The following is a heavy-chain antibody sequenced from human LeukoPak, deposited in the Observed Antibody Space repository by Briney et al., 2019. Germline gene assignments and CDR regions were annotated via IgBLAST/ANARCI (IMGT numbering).Heavy chain of an antibody. CDR2: ISAYNGNT. D-gene: IGHD1-26*01. CDR3: ARWGYSGSRKGYFQH. V-gene: IGHV1-18*01. Sequence: ASVKVSCKASGYTFTSYGISWVRQAPGQGLEWMGWISAYNGNTNYAQKVQGRVTMTTDTSTSTAYMELRSLRSDDTAVYYCARWGYSGSRKGYFQHWGQGTLVTVSS. J-gene: IGHJ1*01. CDR1: GYTFTSYG.